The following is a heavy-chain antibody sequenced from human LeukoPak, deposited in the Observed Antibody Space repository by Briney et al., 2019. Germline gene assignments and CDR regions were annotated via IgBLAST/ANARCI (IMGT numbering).Heavy chain of an antibody. CDR1: GFTVSSNY. V-gene: IGHV3-23*01. J-gene: IGHJ4*02. Sequence: GGSLRLSCAASGFTVSSNYMSWVRQAPGKGLEWVSAISGSGGSTYYADSVKGRFTISRDNSKNTLYLQMNSLRAEDTAVYYCAKDPEYVGATNWGQGTLVTVSS. CDR3: AKDPEYVGATN. D-gene: IGHD1-26*01. CDR2: ISGSGGST.